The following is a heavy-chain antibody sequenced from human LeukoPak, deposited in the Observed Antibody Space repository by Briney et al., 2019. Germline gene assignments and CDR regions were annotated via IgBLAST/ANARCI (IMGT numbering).Heavy chain of an antibody. CDR3: ANYYYDTSGYKN. CDR2: INSNSGSI. CDR1: GFTFSTYS. V-gene: IGHV3-48*04. J-gene: IGHJ4*02. Sequence: GGSLRLSCAASGFTFSTYSMNWVRQAPGKGLEWISYINSNSGSIYYADSVKGRFTISRDNSKNTLYLQMNSLRAEDTAVYYCANYYYDTSGYKNWGQGTLVTVSS. D-gene: IGHD3-22*01.